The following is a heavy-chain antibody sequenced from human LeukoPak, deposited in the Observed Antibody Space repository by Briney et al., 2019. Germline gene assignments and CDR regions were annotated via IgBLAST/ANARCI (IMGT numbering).Heavy chain of an antibody. CDR1: GGSFSGYY. CDR3: ARRITMIVVDLYFDY. J-gene: IGHJ4*02. CDR2: INHSGST. V-gene: IGHV4-34*01. Sequence: PSETLSLTCAVYGGSFSGYYWSRIRQPPGKGLEWIGEINHSGSTNYNPSIKSRVTISVDTSKNQFSLKLSSVTAADTAVYYCARRITMIVVDLYFDYWGQGTLVTVSS. D-gene: IGHD3-22*01.